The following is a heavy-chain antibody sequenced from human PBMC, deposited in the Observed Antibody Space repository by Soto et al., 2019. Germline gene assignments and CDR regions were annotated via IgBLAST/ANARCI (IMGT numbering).Heavy chain of an antibody. CDR1: GYTFTSYG. J-gene: IGHJ6*02. CDR2: ISAYNGNT. CDR3: ASSYYDSSGYYYDYYGMDV. D-gene: IGHD3-22*01. Sequence: SVKVSCKASGYTFTSYGISWVRQAPGQGLEWMGWISAYNGNTNYAQKLQGRVTMTTDTSTSTAYMELRSLRSDDTAVYYCASSYYDSSGYYYDYYGMDVWGQGTTVTVSS. V-gene: IGHV1-18*01.